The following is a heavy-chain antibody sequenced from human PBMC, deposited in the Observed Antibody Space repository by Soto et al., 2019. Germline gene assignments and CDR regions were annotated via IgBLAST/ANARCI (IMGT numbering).Heavy chain of an antibody. J-gene: IGHJ4*02. V-gene: IGHV3-9*01. Sequence: GGSLRLSCAASGFTFDDYAMHWVRQAPGKGLEWVSGISWNSGSIGYADSVKGRFTISRDNAKNSLYLQMNSLRAEDTALYYCAKPLRRITMVRGANLEFDYWGQGTLVPVSS. CDR1: GFTFDDYA. CDR3: AKPLRRITMVRGANLEFDY. CDR2: ISWNSGSI. D-gene: IGHD3-10*01.